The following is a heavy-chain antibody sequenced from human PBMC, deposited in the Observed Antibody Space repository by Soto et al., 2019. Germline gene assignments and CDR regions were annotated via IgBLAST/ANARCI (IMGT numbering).Heavy chain of an antibody. V-gene: IGHV1-18*04. CDR2: ISLYNGNT. Sequence: QIQLVQSGPEVKKPGASMKVSCKAYDFSFTSHGISWVRQAPGQGLEWMGWISLYNGNTNYAQQFQGRVTMTTDTATSTAYMELRSLRSYDTAMYFCAIYHLELFRFDYWGQGTLVTVSS. CDR1: DFSFTSHG. CDR3: AIYHLELFRFDY. D-gene: IGHD2-2*01. J-gene: IGHJ4*02.